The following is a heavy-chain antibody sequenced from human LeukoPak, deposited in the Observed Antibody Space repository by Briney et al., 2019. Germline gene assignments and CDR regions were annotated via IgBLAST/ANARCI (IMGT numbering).Heavy chain of an antibody. V-gene: IGHV1-18*01. J-gene: IGHJ4*02. CDR2: ISAYNGNT. Sequence: ASVKVSCKASGYTFTSYDINWVRQATGQGLEWMGWISAYNGNTNYAQKLQGRVTMTTDTSTSTAYMELRSLRSDDTAVYYCARELVGTIAAGDYWGQGTLVTVSS. D-gene: IGHD6-13*01. CDR1: GYTFTSYD. CDR3: ARELVGTIAAGDY.